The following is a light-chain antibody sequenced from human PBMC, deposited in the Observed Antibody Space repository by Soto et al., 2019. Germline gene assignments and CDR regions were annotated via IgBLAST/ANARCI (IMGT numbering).Light chain of an antibody. V-gene: IGKV3-20*01. CDR1: QSVSTNY. J-gene: IGKJ3*01. Sequence: EIVLTQSPAPLSLSPGERATLSCSASQSVSTNYLAWFQQGPGTAPRLLIFGASYRATGIPDRFSGSGSGTDLTLTISRLEPEDFAVYDYQHYSSSTPECTFGPGTKVDS. CDR2: GAS. CDR3: QHYSSSTPECT.